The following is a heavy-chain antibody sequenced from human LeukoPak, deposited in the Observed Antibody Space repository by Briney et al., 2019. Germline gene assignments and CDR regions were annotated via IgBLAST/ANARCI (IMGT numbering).Heavy chain of an antibody. Sequence: SETLSLTCTVSGGSISSYYWSWIRQPPGKGLEWIGYIYYSGSTNYNPSLKSRVTISVDTSKNQFYLKLSSVTAADTAVYYCARRGDSSGYYYGTFDYWGQGTLVTVSS. CDR1: GGSISSYY. J-gene: IGHJ4*02. CDR2: IYYSGST. D-gene: IGHD3-22*01. CDR3: ARRGDSSGYYYGTFDY. V-gene: IGHV4-59*08.